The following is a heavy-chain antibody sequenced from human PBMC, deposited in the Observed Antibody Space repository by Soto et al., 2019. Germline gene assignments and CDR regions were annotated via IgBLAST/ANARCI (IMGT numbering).Heavy chain of an antibody. V-gene: IGHV1-8*01. D-gene: IGHD1-26*01. Sequence: QVQLVQSGAEVKKPGASVRVSCTASGYTFTHHDVNWVRQAPGQGPEWMGWMNPKSGETGYAQILQGRFKMTRDTSISTASMELSSLRSGDTAIYFCARGIVGGSTRAFDVWGQGTKVTVSS. J-gene: IGHJ3*01. CDR2: MNPKSGET. CDR3: ARGIVGGSTRAFDV. CDR1: GYTFTHHD.